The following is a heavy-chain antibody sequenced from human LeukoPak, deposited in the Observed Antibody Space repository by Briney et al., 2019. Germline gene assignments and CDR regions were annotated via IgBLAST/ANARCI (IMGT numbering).Heavy chain of an antibody. CDR2: ISAYNGNT. CDR3: ARSYGSGKGFDY. D-gene: IGHD3-10*01. V-gene: IGHV1-18*01. J-gene: IGHJ4*02. Sequence: ASVKVSCKASGYTFTSYGISWVRQAPGQGLEWMGWISAYNGNTNYAQKLQGRVTMTTNTSTTTVYMELRSLRFDDTAVYFCARSYGSGKGFDYWGQGTLVTVSS. CDR1: GYTFTSYG.